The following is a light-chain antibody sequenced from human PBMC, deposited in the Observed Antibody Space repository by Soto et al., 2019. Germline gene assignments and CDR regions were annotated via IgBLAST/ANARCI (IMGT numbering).Light chain of an antibody. CDR3: LQHNSYPIT. CDR2: GAS. V-gene: IGKV1-6*01. CDR1: DGIRNE. J-gene: IGKJ5*01. Sequence: ARQMTECPSSLSACVGNRGSITCRASDGIRNELGWYQQKPGKAPKLLLDGASSLQSGVPSRFSGSGSGTDFTLTISSLQPEDFATYYCLQHNSYPITFGQGTRLEIK.